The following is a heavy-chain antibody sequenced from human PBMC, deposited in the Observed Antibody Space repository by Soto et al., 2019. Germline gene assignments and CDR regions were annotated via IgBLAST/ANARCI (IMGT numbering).Heavy chain of an antibody. V-gene: IGHV4-59*05. CDR1: GGSIRSYF. J-gene: IGHJ5*02. CDR2: IYYSGST. CDR3: AGLWVMTTVTTGWFDP. Sequence: SETLSLTCTVSGGSIRSYFWTWIRQPPGEGLEWIGSIYYSGSTYYNPSLKSRVTISVDTSKNQFSLKLSSVTAADTAVYYCAGLWVMTTVTTGWFDPWGQGTLVTVPS. D-gene: IGHD4-17*01.